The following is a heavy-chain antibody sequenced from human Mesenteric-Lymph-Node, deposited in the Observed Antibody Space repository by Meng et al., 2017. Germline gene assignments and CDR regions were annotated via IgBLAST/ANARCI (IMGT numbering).Heavy chain of an antibody. D-gene: IGHD3-22*01. CDR2: IYYSGST. J-gene: IGHJ4*02. Sequence: GSLRLSCTVSGGSISSSSYYWGWIRQPPGKGLEWIGSIYYSGSTYYNPSLKSRVTISVDTSKNQFSLKLSSVTAADTAVYYCASWAPEYYYDSSGYYTFDYWSQGTLVTVSS. CDR1: GGSISSSSYY. CDR3: ASWAPEYYYDSSGYYTFDY. V-gene: IGHV4-39*07.